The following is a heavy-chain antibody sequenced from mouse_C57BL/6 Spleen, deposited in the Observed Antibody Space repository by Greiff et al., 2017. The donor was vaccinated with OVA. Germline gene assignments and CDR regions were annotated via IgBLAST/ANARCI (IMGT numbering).Heavy chain of an antibody. D-gene: IGHD2-1*01. CDR3: ARKDGNYE. V-gene: IGHV1-50*01. CDR1: GYTFTSYW. J-gene: IGHJ2*01. CDR2: IDPSDSYT. Sequence: QVQLKQPGAELVKPGASVKLSCKASGYTFTSYWMQWVKQRPGQGLEWIGEIDPSDSYTNYNQKFKGKATLTVDTSSSTAYMQLSSLTSEDSAVYYCARKDGNYEWGQGTTLTVSS.